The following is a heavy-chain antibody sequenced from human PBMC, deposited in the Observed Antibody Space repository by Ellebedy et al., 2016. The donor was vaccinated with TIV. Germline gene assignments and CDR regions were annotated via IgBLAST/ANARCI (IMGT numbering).Heavy chain of an antibody. J-gene: IGHJ4*02. V-gene: IGHV3-23*01. CDR3: ARGNRATGWTD. CDR2: ITGNGGVT. CDR1: GFIFSDYA. Sequence: PGGSLRLSCAASGFIFSDYAVNWVRQAPGKGLEWVSAITGNGGVTYYAASVRGRFSISRDNSKNTVSLEVHSLRAEDTAVYYCARGNRATGWTDWGQGTQVTVSS. D-gene: IGHD6-19*01.